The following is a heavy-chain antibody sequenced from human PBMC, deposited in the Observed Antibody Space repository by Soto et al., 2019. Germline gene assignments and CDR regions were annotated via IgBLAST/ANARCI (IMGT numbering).Heavy chain of an antibody. CDR3: ARDSYTTVTPTYGMDV. Sequence: PGGSLRLSCAASGFTFSRYIMNWVRQAPGKGLEWVSSISSSSSFIYFADSVKGRFTISRDNAKSSLDLHMSSLSAEDTAVYYCARDSYTTVTPTYGMDVWGQGTTVTVSS. V-gene: IGHV3-21*01. CDR2: ISSSSSFI. CDR1: GFTFSRYI. J-gene: IGHJ6*02. D-gene: IGHD4-17*01.